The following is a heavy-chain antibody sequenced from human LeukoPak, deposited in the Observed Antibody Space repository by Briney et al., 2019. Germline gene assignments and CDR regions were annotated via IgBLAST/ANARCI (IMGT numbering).Heavy chain of an antibody. CDR2: IYYSGST. CDR1: GGSISSGAYY. CDR3: ARGQGIAAAGYYYYYGMDV. D-gene: IGHD6-13*01. Sequence: SQTLSLTCTVSGGSISSGAYYWSWIRQHPGKGLEWIGYIYYSGSTYYNPSLKSRVTISVDTSKNQFSLKLSSVTAADTAVYYCARGQGIAAAGYYYYYGMDVWGQGTTVTVSS. J-gene: IGHJ6*02. V-gene: IGHV4-31*03.